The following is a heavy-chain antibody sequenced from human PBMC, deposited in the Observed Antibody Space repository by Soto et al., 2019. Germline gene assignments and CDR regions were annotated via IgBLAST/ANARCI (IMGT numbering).Heavy chain of an antibody. CDR2: IWYDGSNE. J-gene: IGHJ6*02. Sequence: QVQLVESGGGVVQPGRSLRLSCAASGFTFSSYGMHWVRQAPGKGLEWVAVIWYDGSNEYYADSVKGRFTISRDNSKNTLYLQMNSLRAEDTAVYYCARGGCISTSCYGDYYYGMDVWGQGTTVTVSS. V-gene: IGHV3-33*01. D-gene: IGHD2-2*01. CDR1: GFTFSSYG. CDR3: ARGGCISTSCYGDYYYGMDV.